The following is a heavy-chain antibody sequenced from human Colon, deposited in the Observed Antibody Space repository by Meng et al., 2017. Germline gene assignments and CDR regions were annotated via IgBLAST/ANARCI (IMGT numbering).Heavy chain of an antibody. Sequence: QGRLQESGPGLVKPSETLSLTCTVSGGSMSGYYWNWIRQPAGKGLEWIGHIYSSGRTNYNPSLKSRVTISVDSSKNQFSLNLTSVTAVDTAVYFCARVQRFCTGGICSNWFDPWGQGTLVTVSS. J-gene: IGHJ5*02. CDR2: IYSSGRT. CDR3: ARVQRFCTGGICSNWFDP. V-gene: IGHV4-4*07. D-gene: IGHD2-15*01. CDR1: GGSMSGYY.